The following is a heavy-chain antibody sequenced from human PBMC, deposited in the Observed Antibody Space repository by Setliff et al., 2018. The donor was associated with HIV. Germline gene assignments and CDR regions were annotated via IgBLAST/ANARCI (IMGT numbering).Heavy chain of an antibody. CDR1: RGPLTSA. CDR2: IIPIFGTA. CDR3: ASDSPAARFEELEDHYYYFMDV. D-gene: IGHD3-10*01. V-gene: IGHV1-69*13. J-gene: IGHJ6*03. Sequence: SVKVSCKASRGPLTSALNWVRQVPGQGLEWMGGIIPIFGTANYAQNFGGRVTITADQSTTTSYLQLNSLRFEDTAIYYCASDSPAARFEELEDHYYYFMDVWGKGTTVTVSS.